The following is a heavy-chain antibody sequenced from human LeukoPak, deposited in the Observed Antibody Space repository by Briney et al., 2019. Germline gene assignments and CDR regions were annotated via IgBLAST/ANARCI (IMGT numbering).Heavy chain of an antibody. CDR3: AGSRGSGMD. J-gene: IGHJ4*02. CDR1: GFTFSSYT. V-gene: IGHV4-34*08. D-gene: IGHD3-10*01. Sequence: PGGSLRLSCAASGFTFSSYTMKWVRQAPGKGLEWIGEINHSGSTNYNPSLKSRVTISVDTSKNQFSLKLSSVTAADTAMYYCAGSRGSGMDWGQGTLVTVSS. CDR2: INHSGST.